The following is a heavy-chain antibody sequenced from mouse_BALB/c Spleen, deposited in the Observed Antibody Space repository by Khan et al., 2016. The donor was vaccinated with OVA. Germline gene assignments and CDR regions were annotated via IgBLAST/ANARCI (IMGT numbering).Heavy chain of an antibody. J-gene: IGHJ3*01. CDR2: IYPGNGDT. CDR3: ARYYGSSFSY. CDR1: GYAFSSYW. V-gene: IGHV1-80*01. D-gene: IGHD1-1*01. Sequence: QVQLQQSGAELVRTGSSVKISCKASGYAFSSYWMNWVKQRPGQGLEWIGQIYPGNGDTNYNGKFKGKATLIADKSYSTANMQHSSRTSEVSAVYFYARYYGSSFSYWGQGTLVTGSA.